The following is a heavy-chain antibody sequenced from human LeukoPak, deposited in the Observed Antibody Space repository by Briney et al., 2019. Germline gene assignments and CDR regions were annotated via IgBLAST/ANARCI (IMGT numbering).Heavy chain of an antibody. Sequence: GGSLRLSCAASGFTFSSYRMNWVRQAPGKGLEWVSYISSSGSTVYYADSVKGRFTISRDNAKNSLYLQMNSLRAEDTAVYYCTREGQQTFDYWGQGTLVTVSS. D-gene: IGHD6-13*01. J-gene: IGHJ4*02. CDR1: GFTFSSYR. CDR3: TREGQQTFDY. CDR2: ISSSGSTV. V-gene: IGHV3-48*03.